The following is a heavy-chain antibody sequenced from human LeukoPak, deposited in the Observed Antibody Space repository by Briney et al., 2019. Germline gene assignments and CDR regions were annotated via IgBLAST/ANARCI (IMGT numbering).Heavy chain of an antibody. CDR1: GGSISSGAYY. CDR3: ARSNAYDTSGYGPLDI. CDR2: IYYSGST. Sequence: SETLSLTCTVSGGSISSGAYYWPWIRQLPGKGLEWIGYIYYSGSTYYHPSLESRVTMSVVTSKNQFSLKLNSVTAADTAVYYCARSNAYDTSGYGPLDIWGQGTMVTVSS. D-gene: IGHD3-22*01. J-gene: IGHJ3*02. V-gene: IGHV4-31*03.